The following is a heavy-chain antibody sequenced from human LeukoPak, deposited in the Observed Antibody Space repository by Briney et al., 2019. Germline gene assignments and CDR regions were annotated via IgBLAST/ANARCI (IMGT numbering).Heavy chain of an antibody. Sequence: ASVKVSCKASGYTFTGYYMHWVRQAPGQGLEWMGWINPNSGGTNYAQKFQGRVTMTRDMSISTAYMELSRLRSDDTAVYYCARDRSSSWYDVADYWGQGTLVTVSS. J-gene: IGHJ4*02. CDR2: INPNSGGT. V-gene: IGHV1-2*02. CDR1: GYTFTGYY. D-gene: IGHD6-13*01. CDR3: ARDRSSSWYDVADY.